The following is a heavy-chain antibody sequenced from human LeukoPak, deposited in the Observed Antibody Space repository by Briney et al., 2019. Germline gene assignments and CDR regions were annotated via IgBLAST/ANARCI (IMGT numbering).Heavy chain of an antibody. CDR2: ISYDGSNK. D-gene: IGHD3-10*01. CDR3: AASAWDY. V-gene: IGHV3-30*03. J-gene: IGHJ4*02. Sequence: PGRSLRLSCAASGFTLSSYGMHWVRQAPGKGLAWVAVISYDGSNKYYADSVKGRFTISRDNSKNTLYLQMNTLRADDTAVYYCAASAWDYWGQGTLVTVSS. CDR1: GFTLSSYG.